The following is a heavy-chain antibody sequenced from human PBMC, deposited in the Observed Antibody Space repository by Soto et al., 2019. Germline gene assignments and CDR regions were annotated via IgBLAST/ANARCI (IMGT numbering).Heavy chain of an antibody. D-gene: IGHD1-26*01. CDR2: TIPIFGTA. J-gene: IGHJ4*02. V-gene: IGHV1-69*01. Sequence: QVQLVQSGAEVKKPGSSVKVSCKASGGTFSSYSINWVRQPPGQGLEWMGETIPIFGTANYAQKFQGRVTITADESTSTAYMELSSLRSEGTAVYYCARDGGRHSGGIDYWGQGTLVTVSS. CDR1: GGTFSSYS. CDR3: ARDGGRHSGGIDY.